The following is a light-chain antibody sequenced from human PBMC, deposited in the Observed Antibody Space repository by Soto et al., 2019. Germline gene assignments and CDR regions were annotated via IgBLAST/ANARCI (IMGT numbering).Light chain of an antibody. J-gene: IGLJ2*01. V-gene: IGLV1-47*01. CDR2: RAS. CDR1: SSNIGSNY. Sequence: QSVLTQPPSASGTPGQRVTISCSGSSSNIGSNYVYWYQQVPGTAPRLLMYRASQRPSGVPDRFSGSKSGTSASLAISGLRTEDEADYYCAAWGDTLKGLVFGGGSKLTVL. CDR3: AAWGDTLKGLV.